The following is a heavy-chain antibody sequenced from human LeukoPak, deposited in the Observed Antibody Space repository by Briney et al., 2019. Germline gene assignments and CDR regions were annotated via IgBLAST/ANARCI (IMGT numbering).Heavy chain of an antibody. CDR2: MNPNSGNT. CDR3: ARDTGYSYGYNY. Sequence: GASVKVSCKASGYTFTSYDINWVRQATGQGLEWMGWMNPNSGNTGYAQKFQGRVTMTRNTSISTAYMELSSLRSEDTAVYYCARDTGYSYGYNYWGQGTLVTVSS. J-gene: IGHJ4*02. V-gene: IGHV1-8*01. CDR1: GYTFTSYD. D-gene: IGHD5-18*01.